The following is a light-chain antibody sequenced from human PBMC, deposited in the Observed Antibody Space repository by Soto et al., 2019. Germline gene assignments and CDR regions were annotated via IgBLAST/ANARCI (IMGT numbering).Light chain of an antibody. Sequence: EIVMTQSPATLSVSPGERATLSCRASQSVSCNFAWYQQKPGQAPRLLIYGASTRATGIPARFSGSGSGTEFTLTISSLQSEDFAVYYCQQYNNWPPWTFGQGTKVEIK. J-gene: IGKJ1*01. V-gene: IGKV3-15*01. CDR2: GAS. CDR3: QQYNNWPPWT. CDR1: QSVSCN.